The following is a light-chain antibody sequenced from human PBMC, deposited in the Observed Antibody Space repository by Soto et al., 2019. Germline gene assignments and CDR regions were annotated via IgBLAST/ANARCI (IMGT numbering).Light chain of an antibody. J-gene: IGKJ4*01. CDR2: DAF. Sequence: EILMTQSPATLSVSPGERATLSCRASQSVSRNLGWYQQKPGQAPRLLIYDAFSRATGIPARFSGSGSGTEFTLTISSLQSEDFAVYYCQQYNNWSPFTFGGGTKVEI. V-gene: IGKV3-15*01. CDR1: QSVSRN. CDR3: QQYNNWSPFT.